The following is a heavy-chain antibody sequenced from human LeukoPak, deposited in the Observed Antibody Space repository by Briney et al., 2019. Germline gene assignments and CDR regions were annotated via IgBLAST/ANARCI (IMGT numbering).Heavy chain of an antibody. D-gene: IGHD2-2*01. J-gene: IGHJ6*03. CDR2: INQDGSEK. CDR3: AREPPGVVVVPTAYYYYYMDV. V-gene: IGHV3-7*01. CDR1: GFTLSRYW. Sequence: GGSLRLSCAASGFTLSRYWMSWVRQAPGKGLEWVANINQDGSEKYYVDSVKGRFTISRDNAKNSVYLQMNRLRAEDTAVYYCAREPPGVVVVPTAYYYYYMDVWGKGTTVTVSS.